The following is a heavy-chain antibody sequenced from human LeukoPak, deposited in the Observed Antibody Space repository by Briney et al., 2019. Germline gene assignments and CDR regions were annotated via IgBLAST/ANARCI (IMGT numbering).Heavy chain of an antibody. J-gene: IGHJ6*03. CDR3: ARQDYYYYMDV. Sequence: SETLSLTCTVSGGSISSYYWNWIRQPPGKGLEWIGYIYYSGSTNYNPSLKSRVTISVDTSKNQLSLKLSSVTAADTAVYYCARQDYYYYMDVWGKGTTVTVSS. CDR1: GGSISSYY. V-gene: IGHV4-59*08. CDR2: IYYSGST.